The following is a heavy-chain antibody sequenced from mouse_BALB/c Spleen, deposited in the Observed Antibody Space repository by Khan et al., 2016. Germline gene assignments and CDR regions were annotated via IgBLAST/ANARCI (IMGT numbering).Heavy chain of an antibody. J-gene: IGHJ4*01. CDR3: AINSFITTVVATTPDY. D-gene: IGHD1-1*01. CDR2: IWSGGST. V-gene: IGHV2-4*02. CDR1: GFSLTSYG. Sequence: QVQLKQSGPGLVQPSQSLSITCTVSGFSLTSYGVHWVRQPPGKGLEWLGVIWSGGSTDYNAAFISRLSISKDNSKSQVFFKMNSLQADDTAIYYCAINSFITTVVATTPDYWGQGTSVTVSS.